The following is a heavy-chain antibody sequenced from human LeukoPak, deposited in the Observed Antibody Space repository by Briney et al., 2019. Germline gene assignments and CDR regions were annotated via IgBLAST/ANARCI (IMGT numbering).Heavy chain of an antibody. J-gene: IGHJ4*02. CDR1: GYSISSGFY. D-gene: IGHD2-2*01. V-gene: IGHV4-38-2*02. CDR3: ARDLGYCSSTSCLGEGY. CDR2: IYHSGST. Sequence: SETLSLTCTVPGYSISSGFYWGWIRQPPGKGLEWIGNIYHSGSTHYNPSLKSRVTISVDMSKNQFSLKLSSVTAADTAVYYCARDLGYCSSTSCLGEGYWGQGTLVTVSS.